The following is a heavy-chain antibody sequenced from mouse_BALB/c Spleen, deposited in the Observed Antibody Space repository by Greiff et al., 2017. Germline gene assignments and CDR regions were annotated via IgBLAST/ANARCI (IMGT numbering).Heavy chain of an antibody. Sequence: EVKVEESGGGLVQPGGSMKLSCVASGFTFSNYWMNWVRQSPEKGLEWVAEIRLKSNNYATHYAESVKGRFTISRDDSKSSVYLQMNNLRAEDTGIYYCTRGAVLDYWGQGTTLTVSS. CDR2: IRLKSNNYAT. J-gene: IGHJ2*01. V-gene: IGHV6-6*02. CDR1: GFTFSNYW. CDR3: TRGAVLDY.